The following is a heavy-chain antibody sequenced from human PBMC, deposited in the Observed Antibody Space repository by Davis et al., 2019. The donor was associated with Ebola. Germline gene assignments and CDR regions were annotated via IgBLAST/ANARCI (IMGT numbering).Heavy chain of an antibody. D-gene: IGHD6-13*01. CDR2: IGTSSDP. J-gene: IGHJ4*02. V-gene: IGHV3-23*01. CDR1: GFTFSTYA. CDR3: AKARSSWTPFDY. Sequence: GESLKISCAASGFTFSTYAMSWVRQAPGKGLEWVSTIGTSSDPYYADSVRGRLTISRDNFKNTVYLQMNSLRVDDTAVYYCAKARSSWTPFDYWGQGTLVTVSS.